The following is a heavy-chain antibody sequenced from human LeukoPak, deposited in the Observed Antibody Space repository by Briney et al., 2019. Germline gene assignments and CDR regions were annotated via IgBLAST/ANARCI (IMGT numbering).Heavy chain of an antibody. Sequence: PGGSLRLSCAASGFTFSTYWMHWVRQAPGEGLVWVSRINSDGSSTTYADSVKGRFTISRDNAKNTLYVQMNSLGAEDTAVYYCARSYDSSGYFSYYYYGMDVWGQGTTVTVSS. D-gene: IGHD3-22*01. CDR1: GFTFSTYW. J-gene: IGHJ6*02. CDR2: INSDGSST. CDR3: ARSYDSSGYFSYYYYGMDV. V-gene: IGHV3-74*01.